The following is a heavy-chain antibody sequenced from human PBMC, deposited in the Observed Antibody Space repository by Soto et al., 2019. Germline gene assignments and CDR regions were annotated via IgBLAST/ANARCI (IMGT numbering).Heavy chain of an antibody. CDR2: INPNSGGT. CDR3: ARDRGKVGKPRITIFGVVTPYYYYGMDV. CDR1: GYTFTGYY. Sequence: ASVKVSCKASGYTFTGYYIHWVRQAPGQRLEKKGWINPNSGGTNYAQKFQGWVTMTRDTSISTAYMELSRLRSDDTAVYYCARDRGKVGKPRITIFGVVTPYYYYGMDVWGQGTTVTVSS. D-gene: IGHD3-3*01. V-gene: IGHV1-2*04. J-gene: IGHJ6*02.